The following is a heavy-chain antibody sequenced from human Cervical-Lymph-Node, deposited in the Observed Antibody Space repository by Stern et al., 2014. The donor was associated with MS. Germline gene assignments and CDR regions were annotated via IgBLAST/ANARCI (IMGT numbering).Heavy chain of an antibody. D-gene: IGHD6-19*01. J-gene: IGHJ4*02. CDR1: GFTFDGHA. CDR3: VKDVDSSIAVSFDY. Sequence: EVQLLESGGGLVQPGGSLRLSCAASGFTFDGHALQWVRQSPAKGPEWVAGIRWDGGATAYSASVRGRFTISRDNAKNSLFLQMSSLRPEDTALYYCVKDVDSSIAVSFDYWGQGTQVTVSP. CDR2: IRWDGGAT. V-gene: IGHV3-9*01.